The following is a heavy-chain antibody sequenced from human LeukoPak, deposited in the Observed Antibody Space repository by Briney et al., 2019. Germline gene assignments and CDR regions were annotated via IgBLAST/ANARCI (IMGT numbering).Heavy chain of an antibody. V-gene: IGHV1-18*01. CDR2: ISAYNGNT. D-gene: IGHD3-10*01. J-gene: IGHJ4*02. Sequence: GASVKVSCKASGYTFTSYGISWVRQAPGQGLEWMGWISAYNGNTNSAQKLQGRVTMATDTSTSTAYIEERILRSDDPAVYYCGRESGIGDRPFDDWGQGTLVTVSS. CDR3: GRESGIGDRPFDD. CDR1: GYTFTSYG.